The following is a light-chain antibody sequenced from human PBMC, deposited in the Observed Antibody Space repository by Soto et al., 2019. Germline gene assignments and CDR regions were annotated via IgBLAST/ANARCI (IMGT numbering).Light chain of an antibody. CDR3: SSYTSSSTLCV. CDR2: EVS. Sequence: QSVLTQPASVSGSPGQSITISCTGTSSDVGGYNYVSWYQQHPGKAPKLMIYEVSNRPSGVSIRFSGSKSVNTASLTISGLQAEDEADYYCSSYTSSSTLCVFGTGTKVTVL. CDR1: SSDVGGYNY. V-gene: IGLV2-14*01. J-gene: IGLJ1*01.